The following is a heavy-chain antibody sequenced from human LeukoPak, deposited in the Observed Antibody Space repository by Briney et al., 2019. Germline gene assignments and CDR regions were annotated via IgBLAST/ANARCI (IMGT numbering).Heavy chain of an antibody. CDR1: GLTFISKS. V-gene: IGHV3-21*01. Sequence: GGPLRLSVAPPGLTFISKSLNWVGRPPGKGLEWFSSISSSSSYIYYADSVKGRFTISRDNAKNSLYLQMNSLRAEDTAVYYCARDFDDFWSGEQYWGQGTLVTVSS. CDR3: ARDFDDFWSGEQY. CDR2: ISSSSSYI. D-gene: IGHD3-3*01. J-gene: IGHJ4*02.